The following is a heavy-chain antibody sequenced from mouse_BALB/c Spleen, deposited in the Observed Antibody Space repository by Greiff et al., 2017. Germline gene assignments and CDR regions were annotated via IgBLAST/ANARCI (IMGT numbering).Heavy chain of an antibody. CDR2: ISSGSSTT. CDR1: GFTFSSFG. J-gene: IGHJ4*01. V-gene: IGHV5-17*02. D-gene: IGHD2-14*01. CDR3: ARGVRHDMDY. Sequence: EVQLVESGAGLVQPGGSLKLSCAASGFTFSSFGMHWVRQAPEKGLAWVGYISSGSSTTYYADTVKGRFTISRDNPKNTLFLQMTSLRSEDTALYYCARGVRHDMDYWGQGTSVTVSS.